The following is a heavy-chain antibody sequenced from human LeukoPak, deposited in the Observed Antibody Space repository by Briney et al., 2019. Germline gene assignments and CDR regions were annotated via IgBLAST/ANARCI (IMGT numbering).Heavy chain of an antibody. CDR1: GFTFSSYA. CDR2: ISGSGGST. D-gene: IGHD2-2*01. Sequence: GGSLRLSCAASGFTFSSYAMSWVRQAPGKGLEWASAISGSGGSTYYADSVKGRFTISRDNSKNTLYLQMNSLRAEDTAVYYCAKDNCSSTSCYLGAFDYWGQGTLVTISS. J-gene: IGHJ4*02. CDR3: AKDNCSSTSCYLGAFDY. V-gene: IGHV3-23*01.